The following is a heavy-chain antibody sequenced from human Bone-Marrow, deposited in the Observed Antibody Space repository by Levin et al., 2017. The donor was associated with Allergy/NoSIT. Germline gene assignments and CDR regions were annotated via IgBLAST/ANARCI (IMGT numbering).Heavy chain of an antibody. CDR1: GFAFNNYA. CDR2: LIENGVDT. J-gene: IGHJ4*02. D-gene: IGHD4-17*01. Sequence: GESLKISCAASGFAFNNYAMTWVRQAPGKGLEWVSGLIENGVDTYYADSVKGRFTISRDNSNNILYLQMINLRAEDTATYYCAKDYGLVHLEDGDRHFAYWGQGTLVTVSS. CDR3: AKDYGLVHLEDGDRHFAY. V-gene: IGHV3-23*01.